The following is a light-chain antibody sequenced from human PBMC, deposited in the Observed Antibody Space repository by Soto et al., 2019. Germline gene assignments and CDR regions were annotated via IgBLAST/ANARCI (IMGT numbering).Light chain of an antibody. J-gene: IGLJ2*01. CDR1: SANIGAGYD. CDR3: QSYDNSLSGSWI. V-gene: IGLV1-40*01. Sequence: QSVRTQPPSVSGAPGLRVTISCTGNSANIGAGYDVHWYQQLPGTAPKLLIYGDNNRPSGVPDRFSGSKSGTSASLAITGLQAEDEADYYCQSYDNSLSGSWIFGGGTKLTVL. CDR2: GDN.